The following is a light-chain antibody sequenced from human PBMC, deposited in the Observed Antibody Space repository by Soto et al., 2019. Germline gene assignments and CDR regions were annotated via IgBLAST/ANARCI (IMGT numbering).Light chain of an antibody. V-gene: IGKV1-39*01. CDR3: QQSYSRVT. CDR2: AAS. Sequence: DIQMTQSPSSLSASVGDRVTITCRASQSISTYVNWYQQKPAKVPQLLIYAASSLQNGVPSRFSGSRSGTEFTLTINSLQPEDFATYYCQQSYSRVTFGQGTKVEVK. CDR1: QSISTY. J-gene: IGKJ1*01.